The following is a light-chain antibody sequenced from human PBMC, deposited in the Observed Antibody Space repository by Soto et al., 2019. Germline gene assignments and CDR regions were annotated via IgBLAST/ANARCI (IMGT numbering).Light chain of an antibody. V-gene: IGKV3-15*01. J-gene: IGKJ1*01. CDR3: QQNHQWTRT. CDR2: RAS. CDR1: QSIDGD. Sequence: VDVSQSPTSLSVSPGERVILSCRASQSIDGDLAWYQHRPGQAPRLLISRASTRATGITARFSGSGSGTDFTLTIRRLQSEASAVYYCQQNHQWTRTFGRGTKVEV.